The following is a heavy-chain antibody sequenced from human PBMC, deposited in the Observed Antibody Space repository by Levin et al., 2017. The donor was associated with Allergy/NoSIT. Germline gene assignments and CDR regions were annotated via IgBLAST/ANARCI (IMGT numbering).Heavy chain of an antibody. J-gene: IGHJ6*02. D-gene: IGHD2-8*01. Sequence: SQTLSLTCTVSGGSISTSSYYWGWIRQPPGKGLEWIGNIYYSGSTYYTPSLRSRVTISVDTSKNQFSLRVSSVTAADTAVYYCARDEMVHEIQYYYGVDVWGQGTTVTVSS. CDR1: GGSISTSSYY. V-gene: IGHV4-39*07. CDR2: IYYSGST. CDR3: ARDEMVHEIQYYYGVDV.